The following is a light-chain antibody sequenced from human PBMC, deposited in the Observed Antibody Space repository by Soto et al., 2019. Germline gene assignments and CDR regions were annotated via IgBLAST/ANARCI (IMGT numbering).Light chain of an antibody. Sequence: QPVLTQPPSVSGAPGQRVTISCTGSSSNIGAGYDVHWYQQLPGTAPKLLIYGNSNRPSGVPDRFSGSKSGTSASLAITGLQAEDEADYYCQSYDSSLSVRMFGGGTKVTVL. CDR1: SSNIGAGYD. CDR3: QSYDSSLSVRM. J-gene: IGLJ3*02. CDR2: GNS. V-gene: IGLV1-40*01.